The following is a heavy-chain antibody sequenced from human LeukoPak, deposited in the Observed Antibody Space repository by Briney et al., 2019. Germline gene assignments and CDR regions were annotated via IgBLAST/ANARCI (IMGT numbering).Heavy chain of an antibody. D-gene: IGHD1-14*01. CDR2: IAYDGSRV. CDR1: GFTFGGYG. Sequence: GGSLRLSCAGSGFTFGGYGMHWFRQTPGKGLEWVAVIAYDGSRVCYADSVKGRYTISRDKSKNTMSVQMDDLRAEDTAVYYCTRYNNDHFDYWGQGTLVTVSS. V-gene: IGHV3-33*01. CDR3: TRYNNDHFDY. J-gene: IGHJ4*02.